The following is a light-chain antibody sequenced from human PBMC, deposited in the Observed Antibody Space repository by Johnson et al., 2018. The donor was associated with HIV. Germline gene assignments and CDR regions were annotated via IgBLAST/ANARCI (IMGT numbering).Light chain of an antibody. CDR1: SSNIGNNY. CDR2: DNN. Sequence: PPSVSAAPGQKVTISCSGSSSNIGNNYVSWYQQLPGTAPKLLIYDNNKRPSGTPDRFSGSKSGTSATLGITGLQTGDEADYYCGTWDSSLSTGGVFGTGTKVTVL. V-gene: IGLV1-51*01. CDR3: GTWDSSLSTGGV. J-gene: IGLJ1*01.